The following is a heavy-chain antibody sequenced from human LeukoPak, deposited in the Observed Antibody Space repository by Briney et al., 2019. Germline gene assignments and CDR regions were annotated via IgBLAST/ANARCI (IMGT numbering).Heavy chain of an antibody. Sequence: GASVKVSCKASGYTFTSYGISWVRQAPGQGLEWMRWISAYNGNTNYAQKLQGRVTMTTDTSTSTAYMELRSLRSDDTAVYYCASHRYCSSTSCYTYDYWGQGTLVTVSS. CDR1: GYTFTSYG. D-gene: IGHD2-2*02. CDR2: ISAYNGNT. J-gene: IGHJ4*02. CDR3: ASHRYCSSTSCYTYDY. V-gene: IGHV1-18*01.